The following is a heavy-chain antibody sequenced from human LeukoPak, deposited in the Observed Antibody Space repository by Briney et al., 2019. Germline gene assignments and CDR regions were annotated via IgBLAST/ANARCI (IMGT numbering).Heavy chain of an antibody. CDR3: AKDMDYDILTGYSALDY. J-gene: IGHJ4*02. D-gene: IGHD3-9*01. CDR2: IRYDGSNK. CDR1: GFTFSSYG. V-gene: IGHV3-30*02. Sequence: GGSLRLSCAASGFTFSSYGMHWVRQAPGKGLEWVAFIRYDGSNKYYADSVKGRFTISRDNFKNTLYLQMNSLRAEDTAVYYCAKDMDYDILTGYSALDYWGQGTLVTVSS.